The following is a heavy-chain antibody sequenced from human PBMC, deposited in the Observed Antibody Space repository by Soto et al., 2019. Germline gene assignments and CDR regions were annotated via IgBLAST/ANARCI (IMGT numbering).Heavy chain of an antibody. V-gene: IGHV3-23*01. J-gene: IGHJ4*02. Sequence: EVQLLESGGGLVQPGGSLRLSCAASGFTFSSYALIWVRQAPGKGLEWLSAISASGGSTYYAGSVKGRFTISRDNSNNTPYLQMNSLRAEDTAVYYCAKGGKSIAAAGDYWGQGTLVTVSS. CDR1: GFTFSSYA. D-gene: IGHD6-13*01. CDR2: ISASGGST. CDR3: AKGGKSIAAAGDY.